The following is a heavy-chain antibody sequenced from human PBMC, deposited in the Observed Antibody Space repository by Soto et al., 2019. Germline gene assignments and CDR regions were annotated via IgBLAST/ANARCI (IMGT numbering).Heavy chain of an antibody. CDR2: IIPLFGTA. V-gene: IGHV1-69*01. Sequence: QVQLVQSGAEVKKPGSSVKVSCKASGGTFSSYAIRWVRQAPGQGLEWMGGIIPLFGTANYAQKFQGRVTITADESTSTAYMELSSLRSADTAVYYCARDDPHYGMDVWGQGTTVTVSS. J-gene: IGHJ6*02. CDR1: GGTFSSYA. CDR3: ARDDPHYGMDV.